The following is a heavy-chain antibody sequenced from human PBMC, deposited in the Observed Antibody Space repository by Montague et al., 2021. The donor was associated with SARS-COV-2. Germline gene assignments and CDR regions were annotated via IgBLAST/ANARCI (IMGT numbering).Heavy chain of an antibody. D-gene: IGHD3-10*01. CDR1: GGSISSGSYY. Sequence: TLSLTCTVSGGSISSGSYYWSWIRQPAGKGLEWIGRLYTTGSTNYNPSLKSRVTISVDTSKNQFSLKLSSVTAADTAAYYCASERAYDYGSGAYPGGFDIWGQGTMVTVSS. V-gene: IGHV4-61*02. CDR2: LYTTGST. CDR3: ASERAYDYGSGAYPGGFDI. J-gene: IGHJ3*02.